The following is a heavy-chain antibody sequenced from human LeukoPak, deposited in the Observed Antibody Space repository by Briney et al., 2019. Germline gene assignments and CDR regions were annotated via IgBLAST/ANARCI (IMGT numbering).Heavy chain of an antibody. D-gene: IGHD4-23*01. CDR3: ARNPTTTVVTLNWFDP. Sequence: GGSLRLSCAASGFTFSSYAMHWVRQAPGKGLEWVAVISYDGSNKYYADSVKGRFTISGDNSKNTLYLQMNSLRAEDTAVYYCARNPTTTVVTLNWFDPWGQGTLVTVSS. V-gene: IGHV3-30-3*01. J-gene: IGHJ5*02. CDR2: ISYDGSNK. CDR1: GFTFSSYA.